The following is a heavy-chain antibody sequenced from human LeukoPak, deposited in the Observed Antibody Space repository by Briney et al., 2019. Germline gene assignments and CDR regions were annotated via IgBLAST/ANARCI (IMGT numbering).Heavy chain of an antibody. CDR1: GGTFSSYA. CDR3: ARDRAPIVVVPAAIGDAFDI. D-gene: IGHD2-2*01. J-gene: IGHJ3*02. CDR2: IIPIFGTA. Sequence: ASVKVSCKASGGTFSSYAISWVRQARGQGLEWMVGIIPIFGTANYAQKFQGRVTITADESTSTAYMELSSLRSEDTAVYYCARDRAPIVVVPAAIGDAFDIQGQGTMVTVSS. V-gene: IGHV1-69*13.